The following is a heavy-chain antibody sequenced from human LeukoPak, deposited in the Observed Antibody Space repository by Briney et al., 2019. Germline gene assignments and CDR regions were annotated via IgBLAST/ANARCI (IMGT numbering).Heavy chain of an antibody. V-gene: IGHV1-2*02. CDR2: FNPYSGAT. CDR1: GYTFTDYP. Sequence: GASVKVSCKASGYTFTDYPMHWVRQAPGQGLQWMGVFNPYSGATNYARNFQGRVTMTLDTSLTTAYMELIRLRVDDTAIYFCARGAKVGATFDYWGQGTLLTVSS. J-gene: IGHJ4*02. CDR3: ARGAKVGATFDY. D-gene: IGHD1-26*01.